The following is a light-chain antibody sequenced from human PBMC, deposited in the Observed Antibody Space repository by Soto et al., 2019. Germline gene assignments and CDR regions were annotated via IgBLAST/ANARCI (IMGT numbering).Light chain of an antibody. CDR2: GAS. CDR1: QSVSSN. V-gene: IGKV3-15*01. J-gene: IGKJ2*02. Sequence: EIVMTQSPATRSVSPGEIATLSCRASQSVSSNLAWYQQKPGQAPRLLIYGASTRATGIPARFSGSGSGTEFTLTISSLQSEDFSVYYCQQYNNWPPCTFGQGTKLEIK. CDR3: QQYNNWPPCT.